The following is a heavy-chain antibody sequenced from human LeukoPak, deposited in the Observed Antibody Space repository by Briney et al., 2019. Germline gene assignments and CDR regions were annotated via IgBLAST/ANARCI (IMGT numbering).Heavy chain of an antibody. CDR1: GFTFSSYE. CDR3: AWGQQLVPFDY. J-gene: IGHJ4*02. D-gene: IGHD6-13*01. Sequence: GGSLRLSCAASGFTFSSYEMNWVRQAPGKGLEWVSYISSSGSTIYYADSVKGRFTISRDNAKNSLYLQMNSLRAEDTAVYYCAWGQQLVPFDYWGQGTLVTVSS. V-gene: IGHV3-48*03. CDR2: ISSSGSTI.